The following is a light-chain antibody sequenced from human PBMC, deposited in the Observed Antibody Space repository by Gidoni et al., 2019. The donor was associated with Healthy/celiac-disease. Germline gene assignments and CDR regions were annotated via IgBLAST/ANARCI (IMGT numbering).Light chain of an antibody. CDR3: QVWDSSTVV. Sequence: SYALTQPLPVAVDLGQTARITRGGNNIGRKNVHWYQQKPGQAPVLVIYSASNRPSGIPARFSGSNSGNTATLTISRAPAGDEADYYCQVWDSSTVVFGGGTKLTVL. CDR2: SAS. CDR1: NIGRKN. J-gene: IGLJ2*01. V-gene: IGLV3-9*01.